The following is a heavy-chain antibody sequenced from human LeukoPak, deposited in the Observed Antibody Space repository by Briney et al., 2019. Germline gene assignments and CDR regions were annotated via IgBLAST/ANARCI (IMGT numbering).Heavy chain of an antibody. Sequence: ASVKVSSKESGYTFTGYYMHWVRQAPGQGLEWMGLINPSGGRTSYAQKFQGRVTMTRDTSTSTVYMELSSLRSEDTAVYYCARDQRYYDSSGHLDYWGQGTLVTVSS. D-gene: IGHD3-22*01. CDR2: INPSGGRT. CDR3: ARDQRYYDSSGHLDY. CDR1: GYTFTGYY. J-gene: IGHJ4*02. V-gene: IGHV1-46*01.